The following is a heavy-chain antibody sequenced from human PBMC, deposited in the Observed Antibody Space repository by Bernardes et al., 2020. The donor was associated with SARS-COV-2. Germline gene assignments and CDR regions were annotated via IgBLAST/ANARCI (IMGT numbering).Heavy chain of an antibody. CDR2: ISSSSSYL. CDR3: ARDNPDYYDFWSGYYTDYYYGMDV. V-gene: IGHV3-21*01. CDR1: GFTFSSYS. Sequence: GGSLRLSCAASGFTFSSYSMNWVRQAPGKGLEWVSSISSSSSYLYYADSVKGRFTISRDNAKNSLYLQMNSLRAEDTAVYYCARDNPDYYDFWSGYYTDYYYGMDVWGQGTTVTGSS. J-gene: IGHJ6*02. D-gene: IGHD3-3*01.